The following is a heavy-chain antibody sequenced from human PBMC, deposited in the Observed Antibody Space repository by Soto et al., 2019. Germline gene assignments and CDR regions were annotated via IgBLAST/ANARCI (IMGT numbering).Heavy chain of an antibody. D-gene: IGHD6-19*01. CDR1: GFTFSSYW. CDR2: IKQDGSEK. CDR3: AREGIAVAGTTDY. J-gene: IGHJ4*02. V-gene: IGHV3-7*01. Sequence: GGSLRLSCAASGFTFSSYWMSWVRQAPGKGLEWVANIKQDGSEKYYVDSVKGRFTISRDDAKNSLYLQMNSLRAEDTAVYYCAREGIAVAGTTDYWGQGTLVTVSS.